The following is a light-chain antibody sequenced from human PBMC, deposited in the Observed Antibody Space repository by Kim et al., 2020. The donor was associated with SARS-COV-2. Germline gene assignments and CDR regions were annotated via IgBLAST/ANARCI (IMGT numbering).Light chain of an antibody. J-gene: IGKJ4*01. CDR3: QQRYNWPLT. Sequence: LTPGDSATLSCRARERVCYSVAWFQQKPGQAPRLLFFETANRATGIPARFSGSGSGTAFPLPISSLEPEDFAVYYCQQRYNWPLTFGGGTKVDI. CDR1: ERVCYS. V-gene: IGKV3-11*01. CDR2: ETA.